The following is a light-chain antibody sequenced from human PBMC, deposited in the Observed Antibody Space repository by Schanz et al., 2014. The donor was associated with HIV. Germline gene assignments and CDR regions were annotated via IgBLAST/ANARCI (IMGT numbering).Light chain of an antibody. J-gene: IGKJ2*01. CDR1: QSISTW. V-gene: IGKV1-5*01. Sequence: DIQLTQSPSSLSASVGDRVTITCRASQSISTWLAWYQQKPGKAPKVLIYAASSLESGVPSRFSGSGSGTDFTLTINGLQPDDFATYYCQQLNSFPYTFGQGTMLEI. CDR3: QQLNSFPYT. CDR2: AAS.